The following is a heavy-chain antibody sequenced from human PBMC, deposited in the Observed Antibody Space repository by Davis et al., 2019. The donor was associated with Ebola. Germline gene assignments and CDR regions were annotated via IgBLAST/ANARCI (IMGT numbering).Heavy chain of an antibody. CDR3: AKLGGPVVPGPFDY. Sequence: GESLKISCAASGFTFSRNAMSWVRQAPGKGLEWVSSISGSGGSRNYADSVKGRFTISRDNSKKTLYLQMNSLKAEDTAVYYCAKLGGPVVPGPFDYWGQGTLVTVSS. CDR2: ISGSGGSR. D-gene: IGHD2-2*01. CDR1: GFTFSRNA. V-gene: IGHV3-23*01. J-gene: IGHJ4*02.